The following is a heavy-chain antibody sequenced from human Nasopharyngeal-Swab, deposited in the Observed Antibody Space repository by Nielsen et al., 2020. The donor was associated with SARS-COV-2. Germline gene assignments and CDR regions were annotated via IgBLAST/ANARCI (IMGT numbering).Heavy chain of an antibody. CDR2: IRSKANSYAA. D-gene: IGHD5-18*01. J-gene: IGHJ4*02. V-gene: IGHV3-73*01. CDR3: TSRYSYGL. Sequence: WIRQPPGKGLEWVGRIRSKANSYAAAYAASVKGRVTISRDDSKNTAYLQMNSLKTEDTAVYYCTSRYSYGLWGQGTLVTVSS.